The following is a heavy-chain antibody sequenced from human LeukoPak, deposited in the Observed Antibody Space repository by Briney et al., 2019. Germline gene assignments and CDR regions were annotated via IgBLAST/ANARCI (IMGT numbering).Heavy chain of an antibody. CDR1: GFTFSSYA. D-gene: IGHD3-3*01. J-gene: IGHJ4*02. CDR3: AKGDYDFWSGYYCYFDY. V-gene: IGHV3-30-3*01. CDR2: ISYDGSNK. Sequence: SLRLSCAASGFTFSSYAMHWVRQAPGKGLEWVAVISYDGSNKYYADSVKGRFTISRDNSKNTLYLQMNSLRAEDTAVYYCAKGDYDFWSGYYCYFDYWGQGTLVTVSS.